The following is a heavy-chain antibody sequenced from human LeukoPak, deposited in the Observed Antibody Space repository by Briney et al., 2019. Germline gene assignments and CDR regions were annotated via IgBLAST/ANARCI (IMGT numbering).Heavy chain of an antibody. V-gene: IGHV3-23*01. CDR3: ARVGGGDGSGWSTTDY. J-gene: IGHJ4*02. CDR1: GFTFSTFA. Sequence: PGGSLRLSCAASGFTFSTFAMIWVRQPPGKGLEWVSSIFPSGGEIHYADSVRGRFTISRDNSKSILSLQMNSLRVDDTAMYYCARVGGGDGSGWSTTDYWGQGTLVTISS. D-gene: IGHD6-19*01. CDR2: IFPSGGEI.